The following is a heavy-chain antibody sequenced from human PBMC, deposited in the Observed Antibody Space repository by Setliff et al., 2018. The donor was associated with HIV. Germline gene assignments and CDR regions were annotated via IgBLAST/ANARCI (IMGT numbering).Heavy chain of an antibody. V-gene: IGHV3-30*02. CDR3: ARGGDRQQLVLIDY. J-gene: IGHJ4*02. Sequence: PGGSLRLSCAASGFIFSSYAMHWVRQAPGKGLEWVACVRYDESNKYYAESVKDRFTISRDNSKNMVYLQMNSLRAEDTAVYYCARGGDRQQLVLIDYWGQGTLVTVSS. CDR2: VRYDESNK. D-gene: IGHD6-13*01. CDR1: GFIFSSYA.